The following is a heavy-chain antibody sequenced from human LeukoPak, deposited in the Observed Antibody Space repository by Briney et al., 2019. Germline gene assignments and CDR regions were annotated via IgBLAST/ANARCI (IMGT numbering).Heavy chain of an antibody. CDR1: GYSFTDYY. Sequence: ASVKVSCKASGYSFTDYYMHWVRQAPGQGLEWMGWINPNSGGTNYAQKFQGRVTMTRDTSISTAYMEVSRLRSDDTAVYYCARDRTYDILTGYYYYYYMDVWGKGTTVTVSS. CDR3: ARDRTYDILTGYYYYYYMDV. V-gene: IGHV1-2*02. J-gene: IGHJ6*03. CDR2: INPNSGGT. D-gene: IGHD3-9*01.